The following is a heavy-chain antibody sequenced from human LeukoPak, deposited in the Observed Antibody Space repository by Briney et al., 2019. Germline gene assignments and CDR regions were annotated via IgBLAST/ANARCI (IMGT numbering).Heavy chain of an antibody. CDR1: GFTFSSYS. CDR2: ISSSSSTI. D-gene: IGHD3-16*02. Sequence: VGSLRLSCAASGFTFSSYSMNWVRQAPGKGLEWVSYISSSSSTIYYADSVKGRFTISRDNAKNSLYLQMNSLRAEDTAVYYCARVGIPNDAFDIWAKGQWSPSLQ. J-gene: IGHJ3*02. V-gene: IGHV3-48*01. CDR3: ARVGIPNDAFDI.